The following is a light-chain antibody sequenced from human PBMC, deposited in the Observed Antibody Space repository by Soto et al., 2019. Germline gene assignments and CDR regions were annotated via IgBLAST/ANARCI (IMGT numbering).Light chain of an antibody. CDR3: QQYHNLWT. CDR1: HYIYSN. CDR2: RAS. J-gene: IGKJ1*01. V-gene: IGKV3-15*01. Sequence: EIVMTQSPATLSVSPGERATLSCTASHYIYSNVAWFQQRPGQAPRLLIYRASTRATGTPARFSGSGSGTEFTLTITLLQYEYFALYYCQQYHNLWTFGQGTEVEIK.